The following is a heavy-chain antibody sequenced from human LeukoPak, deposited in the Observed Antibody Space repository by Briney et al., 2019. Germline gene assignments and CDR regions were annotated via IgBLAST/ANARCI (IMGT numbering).Heavy chain of an antibody. D-gene: IGHD4-11*01. CDR3: ARDVRDEYSNYFDY. CDR1: GGSISSYY. V-gene: IGHV4-59*01. J-gene: IGHJ4*02. Sequence: PSETLSLTCTVSGGSISSYYWSWIRQPPGKGLEWIGYIYYSGSTNYNPSLKSRVTISVDTSKNQFSLKLSSVTAADTAVYYCARDVRDEYSNYFDYWGQGTLVTVSS. CDR2: IYYSGST.